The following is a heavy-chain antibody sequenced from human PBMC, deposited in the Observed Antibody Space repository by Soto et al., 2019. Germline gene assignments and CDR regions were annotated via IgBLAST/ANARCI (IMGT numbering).Heavy chain of an antibody. CDR1: GFAVSSKY. Sequence: GGSLRLSCTASGFAVSSKYMTWVRQAPGKGLEWVSVIYSGGSTYYADSVKGRFTISRDNSKNTLYLQMNSLRAEDTAVYYCARDRVESGYPEYFQHWGQGTLVTVSS. CDR3: ARDRVESGYPEYFQH. J-gene: IGHJ1*01. V-gene: IGHV3-53*01. CDR2: IYSGGST. D-gene: IGHD3-22*01.